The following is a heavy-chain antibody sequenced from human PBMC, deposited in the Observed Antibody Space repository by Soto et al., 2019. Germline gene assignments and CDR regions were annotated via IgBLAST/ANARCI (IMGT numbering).Heavy chain of an antibody. D-gene: IGHD3-22*01. V-gene: IGHV4-34*01. J-gene: IGHJ4*02. CDR1: GESFSGYY. CDR3: ARLPNSGSYFDS. Sequence: QVQLQQWGAGLLKPSETLSLTCAVYGESFSGYYWSWIRQPPGQGLEWIGEINHRGSTNYTPSLKSRVTISVDTSKNQFFLKLSSVTAADTAVYYCARLPNSGSYFDSWGQGTLVTVSS. CDR2: INHRGST.